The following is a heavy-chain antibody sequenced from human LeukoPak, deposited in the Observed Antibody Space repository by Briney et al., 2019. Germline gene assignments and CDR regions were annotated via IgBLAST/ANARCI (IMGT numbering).Heavy chain of an antibody. Sequence: GGSLRLSCAASGFTFSSYAMSWVRQAPGKGLEWVSAISGSGGSTYYADSVKGRFTISRDNSKNTLYLQMNSLRAEDTAVYYCAKDLGYYYDSSGYGSDYWGQGTLVTVSS. CDR3: AKDLGYYYDSSGYGSDY. CDR1: GFTFSSYA. CDR2: ISGSGGST. D-gene: IGHD3-22*01. J-gene: IGHJ4*02. V-gene: IGHV3-23*01.